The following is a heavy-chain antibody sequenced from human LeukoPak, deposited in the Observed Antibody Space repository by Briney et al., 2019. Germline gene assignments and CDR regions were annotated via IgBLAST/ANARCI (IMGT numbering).Heavy chain of an antibody. V-gene: IGHV4-4*07. CDR2: IYTSGST. CDR3: ARDEGYCSSTSCSYFDY. Sequence: SETLSLTCTVSGGSISSYYWSWIRQPAGKGLEWIGRIYTSGSTNYNPSLKSRVTMSVDTSKNQFSLKLSSVTAADTAVYYCARDEGYCSSTSCSYFDYWGQGTLVTVSS. CDR1: GGSISSYY. J-gene: IGHJ4*02. D-gene: IGHD2-2*01.